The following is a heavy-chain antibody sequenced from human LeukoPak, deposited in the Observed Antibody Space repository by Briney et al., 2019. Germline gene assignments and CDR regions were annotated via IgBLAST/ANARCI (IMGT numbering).Heavy chain of an antibody. CDR1: GYTFTGYY. V-gene: IGHV1-2*02. D-gene: IGHD3-9*01. CDR3: ASPLLTGSSTGMDV. CDR2: INPNSGGT. Sequence: ASVKVSCKASGYTFTGYYMHWVRQAPGQGLEWMGWINPNSGGTNYAQKFQGRVTMTRDTSISTAYMELSRLRSDDTAVYYCASPLLTGSSTGMDVWGQGTTVTVSS. J-gene: IGHJ6*02.